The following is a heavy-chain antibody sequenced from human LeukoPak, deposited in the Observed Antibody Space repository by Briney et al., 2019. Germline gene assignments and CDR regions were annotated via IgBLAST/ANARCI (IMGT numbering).Heavy chain of an antibody. CDR1: GFTFSSYS. J-gene: IGHJ4*02. V-gene: IGHV3-48*01. D-gene: IGHD3-22*01. Sequence: GGSLRLSCAASGFTFSSYSMNWVRQAPGKGLEWVSYISSSSTIYYADSVKGRFTISRDNAKNSLYLQMNSLRAEDTAVYYCARGGIIVVPTRGFDYWGQGTLVTVSS. CDR3: ARGGIIVVPTRGFDY. CDR2: ISSSSTI.